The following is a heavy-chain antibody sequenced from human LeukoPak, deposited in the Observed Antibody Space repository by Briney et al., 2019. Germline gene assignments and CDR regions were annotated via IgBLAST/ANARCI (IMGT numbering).Heavy chain of an antibody. CDR3: ARVGYDILTGFHY. J-gene: IGHJ4*02. CDR2: ISSRSSSI. Sequence: PGGSLRLSCAGSGFTFSDYSINWVRQAPGKGLEWVSFISSRSSSIYYADSVKGRFTIYRDNAKKSLYLQMNSLRDEDTAVYYCARVGYDILTGFHYWGQGTLVTVSS. D-gene: IGHD3-9*01. CDR1: GFTFSDYS. V-gene: IGHV3-48*02.